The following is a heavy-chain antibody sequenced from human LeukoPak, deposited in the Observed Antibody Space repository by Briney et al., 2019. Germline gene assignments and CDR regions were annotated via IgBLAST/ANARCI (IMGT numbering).Heavy chain of an antibody. CDR1: GGSISSSSYY. CDR2: IYYSGST. Sequence: SETLSLTCTVSGGSISSSSYYWGWIRQPPGKGLEWIGSIYYSGSTYYNPSLKSRVTISVDTSKNQFSLKLSSVTAADTAVYYRASEGRTYYYDSSGYYHWGQGTLVTVSS. V-gene: IGHV4-39*01. D-gene: IGHD3-22*01. CDR3: ASEGRTYYYDSSGYYH. J-gene: IGHJ5*02.